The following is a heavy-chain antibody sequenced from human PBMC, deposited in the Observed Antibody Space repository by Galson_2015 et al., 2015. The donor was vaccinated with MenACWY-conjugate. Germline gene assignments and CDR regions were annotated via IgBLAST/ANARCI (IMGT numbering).Heavy chain of an antibody. CDR1: GFTLSSYW. CDR3: TRVNLQQLTADA. CDR2: INPDGSGT. V-gene: IGHV3-74*01. Sequence: SLRLSCAASGFTLSSYWMHWVRQVPGKGLVWVSRINPDGSGTTYADYVEGRFTISRDNAKNTQYLQGNSLRAEDTAVYYCTRVNLQQLTADAWGQGTLVLVSS. D-gene: IGHD6-13*01. J-gene: IGHJ4*02.